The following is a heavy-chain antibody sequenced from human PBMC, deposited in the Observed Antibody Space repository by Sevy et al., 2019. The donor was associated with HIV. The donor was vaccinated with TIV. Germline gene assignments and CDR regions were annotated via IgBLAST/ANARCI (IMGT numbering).Heavy chain of an antibody. D-gene: IGHD2-8*02. J-gene: IGHJ4*02. CDR1: GFIFSDYY. V-gene: IGHV3-11*01. CDR3: ARDPLVGPDREMARGGY. Sequence: GGSLRLSCSGSGFIFSDYYMSWIRQAPGRGLEWISYISGSGITYYADSVEYRFTISSDNARNSLYLQMNSLRADDTAVYYCARDPLVGPDREMARGGYWGQGTLVAVSS. CDR2: ISGSGIT.